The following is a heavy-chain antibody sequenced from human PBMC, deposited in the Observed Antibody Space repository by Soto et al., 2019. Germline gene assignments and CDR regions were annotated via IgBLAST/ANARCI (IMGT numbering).Heavy chain of an antibody. CDR3: AKDHLPYYDFWSGYFYYFDY. Sequence: EVQLLESGGGLVQPGGSLRLSCAASGFTFSSYAMSWVRQAPGKGLEWVSAISGSGSSTYYADSVKGRFTISRDNSKNTMSLQMNSLRAEDTAVYYCAKDHLPYYDFWSGYFYYFDYWGQGTLVTVSS. D-gene: IGHD3-3*01. V-gene: IGHV3-23*01. CDR2: ISGSGSST. J-gene: IGHJ4*02. CDR1: GFTFSSYA.